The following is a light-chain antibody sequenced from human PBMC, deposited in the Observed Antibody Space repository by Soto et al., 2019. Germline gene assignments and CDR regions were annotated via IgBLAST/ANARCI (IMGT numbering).Light chain of an antibody. CDR3: CSFAGSPWV. Sequence: QSVLTQPASVSGSPGESITISCSGTGSNVGSYNLVSWYKHHPGKAPKLIIYQATKRPSGVSNRFSGSKSGNTASLTISGFQSADEADYYCCSFAGSPWVFGGGTQLTVL. J-gene: IGLJ3*02. CDR2: QAT. CDR1: GSNVGSYNL. V-gene: IGLV2-23*01.